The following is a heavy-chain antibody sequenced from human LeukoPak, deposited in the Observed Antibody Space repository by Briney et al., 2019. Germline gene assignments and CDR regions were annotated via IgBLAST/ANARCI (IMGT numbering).Heavy chain of an antibody. CDR1: GGSISSYY. D-gene: IGHD6-19*01. CDR2: IYYSGST. J-gene: IGHJ6*03. Sequence: SETLSLTCTVSGGSISSYYWSWIRQPPGKGLEWIGYIYYSGSTNYNPSLKSRVTISVDTSQNQFSLRLTSLTAADTALYYCARAVPTSQYYYMDVWGKGTAVTISS. CDR3: ARAVPTSQYYYMDV. V-gene: IGHV4-59*01.